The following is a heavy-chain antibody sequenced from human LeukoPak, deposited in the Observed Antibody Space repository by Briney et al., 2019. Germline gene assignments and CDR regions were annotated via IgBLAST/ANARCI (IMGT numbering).Heavy chain of an antibody. CDR1: GFTFDDYA. D-gene: IGHD2-2*01. V-gene: IGHV3-9*01. J-gene: IGHJ6*02. Sequence: GGSLRLSCAASGFTFDDYAMHWVRQAPGKGLEWVSGISWNSGSIGYADSVKGRFTISRDNAKNSLYLQMNSLRAEDTALYYCAKDSMPLRGYYGMDVWGQGTTVTVSS. CDR2: ISWNSGSI. CDR3: AKDSMPLRGYYGMDV.